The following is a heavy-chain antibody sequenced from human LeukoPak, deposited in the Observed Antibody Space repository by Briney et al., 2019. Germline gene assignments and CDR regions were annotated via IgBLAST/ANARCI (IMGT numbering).Heavy chain of an antibody. CDR2: INHSGST. D-gene: IGHD1-20*01. J-gene: IGHJ4*02. CDR1: GGSFSGYY. CDR3: ARQLITGTGRGYFDS. Sequence: SETLSLTCAVYGGSFSGYYWSWIRQPPGKGLEWIGEINHSGSTNYNPSLNSRVTVSVDTSKNQFSLKLSSVTAADTSVYYCARQLITGTGRGYFDSWGQGSLVTVSS. V-gene: IGHV4-34*01.